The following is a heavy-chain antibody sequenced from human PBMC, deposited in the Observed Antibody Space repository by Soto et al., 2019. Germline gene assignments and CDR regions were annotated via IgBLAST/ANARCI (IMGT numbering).Heavy chain of an antibody. CDR1: GFTFSSYG. CDR2: IWYDGSNK. CDR3: ARESLRQRIRFSFDP. J-gene: IGHJ5*02. V-gene: IGHV3-33*01. D-gene: IGHD6-25*01. Sequence: GGSLRLSCAASGFTFSSYGMHWVRQAPGKGLEWVAVIWYDGSNKYYADSVKGRFTISRDNSKNTLYLQMNSLRAEDTAVYYCARESLRQRIRFSFDPWGQGTLVTVSS.